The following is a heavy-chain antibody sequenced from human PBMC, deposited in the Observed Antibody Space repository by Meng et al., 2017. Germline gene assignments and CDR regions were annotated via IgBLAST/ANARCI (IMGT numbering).Heavy chain of an antibody. Sequence: ASVKVSCKASGYTFTSYGISWVRQAPGQGLEWMGWISAYNGNTNYAQKLQGRVTMTTDTSTSTAYMELRSLRSEDTAVYYCARAAAVGVAVVSVYYYGMDVWGQGTTVTVSS. CDR3: ARAAAVGVAVVSVYYYGMDV. CDR1: GYTFTSYG. D-gene: IGHD2-15*01. CDR2: ISAYNGNT. J-gene: IGHJ6*02. V-gene: IGHV1-18*01.